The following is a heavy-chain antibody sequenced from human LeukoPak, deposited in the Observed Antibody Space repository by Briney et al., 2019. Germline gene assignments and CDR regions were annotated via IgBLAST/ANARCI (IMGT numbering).Heavy chain of an antibody. CDR1: GFTFTTYW. J-gene: IGHJ4*02. V-gene: IGHV3-53*01. D-gene: IGHD4-23*01. CDR2: IYSGGTT. CDR3: ARRAGGYSHPYDY. Sequence: GGSLRLSCAASGFTFTTYWMSWVRQAPGKGLEWVSLIYSGGTTYYADSVKGRFTISRDNSKNTLYLQMNSLRAEDTAVYYCARRAGGYSHPYDYWGKGILVTVSS.